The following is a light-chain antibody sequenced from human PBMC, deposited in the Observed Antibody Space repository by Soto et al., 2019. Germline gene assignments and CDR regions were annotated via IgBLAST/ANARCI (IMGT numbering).Light chain of an antibody. CDR1: RNDVGGYDY. Sequence: QSVLTQPASVSGSPGQSIAISCTGTRNDVGGYDYVSWYQQHPDKVPKLVVYEVTHRPSGVSSRFSGSKSGNTASLTIFGLQAEDGADYCCSSPTRESPRVFGTGTKVT. CDR3: SSPTRESPRV. CDR2: EVT. J-gene: IGLJ1*01. V-gene: IGLV2-14*01.